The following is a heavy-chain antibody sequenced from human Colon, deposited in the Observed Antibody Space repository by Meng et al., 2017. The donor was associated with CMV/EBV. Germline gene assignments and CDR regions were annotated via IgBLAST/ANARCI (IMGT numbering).Heavy chain of an antibody. J-gene: IGHJ6*02. Sequence: GESLKISCATSGFNFITYTMTWVRQAPGKGLEWVANIKEDGTGQWYVDSVKGRFTISRDDAKKSVYLQMNSLRAEDTAVYYCVRYANSQYGMDVWGQGTTVTVSS. D-gene: IGHD2-21*01. CDR1: GFNFITYT. CDR2: IKEDGTGQ. CDR3: VRYANSQYGMDV. V-gene: IGHV3-7*01.